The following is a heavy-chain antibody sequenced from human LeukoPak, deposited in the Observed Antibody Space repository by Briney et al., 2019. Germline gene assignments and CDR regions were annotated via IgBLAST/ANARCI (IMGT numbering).Heavy chain of an antibody. CDR3: ARDTRYYFDY. V-gene: IGHV3-30-3*01. CDR1: GFTLSSYA. Sequence: GRSLRLSCAASGFTLSSYAMHWVRQAPGKGLEWVAVISYDGSNKYYADSVKGRFIISRDNSKNTLYLQMNSLRAEDTAVYYCARDTRYYFDYWGQGTLVTVSS. CDR2: ISYDGSNK. J-gene: IGHJ4*02. D-gene: IGHD1-1*01.